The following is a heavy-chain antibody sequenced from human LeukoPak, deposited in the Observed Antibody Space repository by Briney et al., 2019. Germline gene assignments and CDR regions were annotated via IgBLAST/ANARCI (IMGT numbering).Heavy chain of an antibody. J-gene: IGHJ4*02. CDR3: ARHYGRLEWLPRPYDY. Sequence: PSETLSLTCTVSGGSISSYYWSWIRQPAGKGLEWIGRIYTSGSTNYNPSLKSRVTISVDTSKNQFSLKLSSVTAADTAVYYCARHYGRLEWLPRPYDYWGQGTLVTVSS. D-gene: IGHD3-3*01. V-gene: IGHV4-4*07. CDR2: IYTSGST. CDR1: GGSISSYY.